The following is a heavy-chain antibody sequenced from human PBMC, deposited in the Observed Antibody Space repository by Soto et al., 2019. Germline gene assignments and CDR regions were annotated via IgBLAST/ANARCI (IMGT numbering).Heavy chain of an antibody. CDR2: IIPIFGTA. V-gene: IGHV1-69*01. D-gene: IGHD3-22*01. CDR3: ARGPPGPMIVVAAFDI. Sequence: QVQLVQSGAEVKKPGSSVKVSCKASGGTFSSYAITWVRQAPGQGLDWMGGIIPIFGTANYAQKFQGRVTITADESTSTAYMELSSLRSEATAVYYCARGPPGPMIVVAAFDIWGQGTMVTVSS. J-gene: IGHJ3*02. CDR1: GGTFSSYA.